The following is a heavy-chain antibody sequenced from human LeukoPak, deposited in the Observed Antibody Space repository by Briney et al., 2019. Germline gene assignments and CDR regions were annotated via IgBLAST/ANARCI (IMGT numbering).Heavy chain of an antibody. D-gene: IGHD2/OR15-2a*01. CDR2: INSDGSWT. CDR1: GNYW. Sequence: GGSLRLSCAASGNYWMHWVRQAQGKGLVWVSHINSDGSWTSYADSVKGRFTISKDNAKNTVYLQMNSLRAEDTAVYYCVSFYETHWGRGTLVTVSS. CDR3: VSFYETH. V-gene: IGHV3-74*01. J-gene: IGHJ4*02.